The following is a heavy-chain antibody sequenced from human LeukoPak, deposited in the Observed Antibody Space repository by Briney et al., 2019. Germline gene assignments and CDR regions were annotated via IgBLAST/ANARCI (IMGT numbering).Heavy chain of an antibody. V-gene: IGHV4-34*01. Sequence: PSETLSLTCAVYGGSFSGYYWSWIRQPPAKGLEWIGEINHSGRTNYNPSLKSRVTISVDTSKNQFSLKLSSVTAADTAVYYCARGVYCSGGSCYIPFDYWGQGTLVTVSS. CDR2: INHSGRT. CDR3: ARGVYCSGGSCYIPFDY. D-gene: IGHD2-15*01. CDR1: GGSFSGYY. J-gene: IGHJ4*02.